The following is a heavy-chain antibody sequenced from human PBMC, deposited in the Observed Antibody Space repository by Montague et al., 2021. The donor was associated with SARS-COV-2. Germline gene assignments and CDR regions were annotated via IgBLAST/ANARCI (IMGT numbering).Heavy chain of an antibody. CDR3: ASLNYYDSSGYYSGGTPDEYLQH. CDR1: GFTFSSYE. Sequence: SLRLSCAASGFTFSSYEMNWVRQAPGKGLEWVSYISSSGSTIYYADSVKGRFTISRDNAMNSLYLQMNSLRAEDTAVYYCASLNYYDSSGYYSGGTPDEYLQHWGQGTLVTVSS. CDR2: ISSSGSTI. D-gene: IGHD3-22*01. J-gene: IGHJ1*01. V-gene: IGHV3-48*03.